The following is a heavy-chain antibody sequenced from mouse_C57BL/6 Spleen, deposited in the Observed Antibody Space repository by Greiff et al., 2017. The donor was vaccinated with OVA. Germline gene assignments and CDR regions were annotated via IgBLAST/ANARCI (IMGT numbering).Heavy chain of an antibody. D-gene: IGHD3-2*02. CDR2: FYPGSGSI. CDR3: ARHEEALDSSGYWGFAY. CDR1: GYTFTEYT. Sequence: QVQLQQSGAELVKPGASVKLSCKASGYTFTEYTIHWVKQRSGQGLEWIGWFYPGSGSIKYNEKFKDQATLTADKSSSTVYMELSRLTSEDSAVYFCARHEEALDSSGYWGFAYWGQGTLVTVSA. V-gene: IGHV1-62-2*01. J-gene: IGHJ3*01.